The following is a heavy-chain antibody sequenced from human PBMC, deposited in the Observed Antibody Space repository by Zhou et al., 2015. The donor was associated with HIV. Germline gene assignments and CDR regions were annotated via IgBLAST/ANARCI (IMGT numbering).Heavy chain of an antibody. CDR1: GGTFSSYA. J-gene: IGHJ4*02. CDR2: IIPIFGTA. CDR3: ARGPYYYDSSGYQVFDY. Sequence: QVQLVQSGAEVKKPGSSVKVSCKASGGTFSSYAISWVRQAPGQGLEWMGGIIPIFGTANYAQKFQGRVTITADESTSTAYMELSSLRSEDTAVYYCARGPYYYDSSGYQVFDYWGQGTLGHRLL. D-gene: IGHD3-22*01. V-gene: IGHV1-69*01.